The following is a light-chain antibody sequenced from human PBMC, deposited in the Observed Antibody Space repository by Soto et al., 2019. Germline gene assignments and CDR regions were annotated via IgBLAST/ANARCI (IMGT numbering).Light chain of an antibody. V-gene: IGKV4-1*01. CDR1: QSVLYSSNNKNY. CDR2: WAS. J-gene: IGKJ2*01. CDR3: QQYYSTPPYT. Sequence: DIVMTQSPDSLAVSLGERATINCKSSQSVLYSSNNKNYLAWYQQKPGQPPKLLISWASTRQSGVPDRFSGSGSGTDFTLTISSLQAEDVAVYYCQQYYSTPPYTFGQGTKLEIK.